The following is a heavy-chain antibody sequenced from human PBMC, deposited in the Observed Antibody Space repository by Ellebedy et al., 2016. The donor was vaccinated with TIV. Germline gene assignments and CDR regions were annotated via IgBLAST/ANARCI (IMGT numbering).Heavy chain of an antibody. D-gene: IGHD1-26*01. J-gene: IGHJ4*02. CDR2: IKQDGSEK. Sequence: GGSLRLSCAASGFTFSNYWMTWVRQAPGKGLEWVANIKQDGSEKYSIDSVKGRFSISRDNAKNSMYLQMNSLRAEDTAVYYCARDKIVGPSNFDYWGQGTLVTVSS. CDR3: ARDKIVGPSNFDY. V-gene: IGHV3-7*03. CDR1: GFTFSNYW.